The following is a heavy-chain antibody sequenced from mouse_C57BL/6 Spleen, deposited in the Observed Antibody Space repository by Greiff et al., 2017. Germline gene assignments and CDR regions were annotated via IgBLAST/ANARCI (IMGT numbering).Heavy chain of an antibody. Sequence: EVMLVESGAGLVKPGGSLKLSCAASGFTFSSYAMSWVRQTPEKRLEWVAYISRGGDYIYYADTVKGSFTISRDKAGNTLYLQMSSLKSEETAMYYCTGGGDEVDFEVWGTGTTVTVSS. V-gene: IGHV5S21*01. J-gene: IGHJ1*03. D-gene: IGHD1-3*01. CDR2: ISRGGDYI. CDR1: GFTFSSYA. CDR3: TGGGDEVDFEV.